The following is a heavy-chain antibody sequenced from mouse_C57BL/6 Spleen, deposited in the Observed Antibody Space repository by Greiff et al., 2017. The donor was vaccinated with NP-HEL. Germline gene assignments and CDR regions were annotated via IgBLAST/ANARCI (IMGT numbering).Heavy chain of an antibody. V-gene: IGHV1-80*01. CDR2: IYPGDGDT. CDR1: GYAFSSYW. D-gene: IGHD1-1*01. Sequence: QVQLQQSGAELVKPGASVKISCKASGYAFSSYWMNWVKQRPGKGLEWIGQIYPGDGDTNYNGKFKGKATLTADKSSSTAYMQLSSLTSEDSAVYFCARGGVITTVVGAMDYWGQGTSVTVSS. CDR3: ARGGVITTVVGAMDY. J-gene: IGHJ4*01.